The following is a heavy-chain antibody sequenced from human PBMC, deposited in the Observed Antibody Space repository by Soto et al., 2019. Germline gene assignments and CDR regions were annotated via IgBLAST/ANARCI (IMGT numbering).Heavy chain of an antibody. D-gene: IGHD3-9*01. CDR1: GFTFSSYS. CDR2: ISSSSSYI. Sequence: EVQLVESGGGLVQPGGSLRLSCAASGFTFSSYSMNWVRQAPGKGLEWVSSISSSSSYIYYADSVKGRFTISRDNAXISLYLPMNSLRAEDTAVYSCARADRYDIPPAPVGCWGQETLVTVSS. V-gene: IGHV3-21*01. J-gene: IGHJ4*02. CDR3: ARADRYDIPPAPVGC.